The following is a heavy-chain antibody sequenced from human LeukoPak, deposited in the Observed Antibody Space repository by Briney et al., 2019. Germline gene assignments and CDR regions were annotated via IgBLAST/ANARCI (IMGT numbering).Heavy chain of an antibody. CDR3: VRDQYLYVMTGFDD. CDR1: GYTFTTYA. Sequence: ASVKVSCKASGYTFTTYAMNWVRQAPGQGLEWMAWTSVNNGDTKYGQKFQGRVTVTTDTSTSTVYLELRRLRPDDTAVYYCVRDQYLYVMTGFDDWGQGTLVTVSS. J-gene: IGHJ4*02. V-gene: IGHV1-18*01. D-gene: IGHD3-9*01. CDR2: TSVNNGDT.